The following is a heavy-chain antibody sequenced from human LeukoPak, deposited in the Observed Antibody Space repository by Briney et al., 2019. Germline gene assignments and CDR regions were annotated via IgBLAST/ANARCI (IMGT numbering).Heavy chain of an antibody. CDR1: GFTFSSYR. CDR3: ARDPKRRDGYNYY. V-gene: IGHV3-7*01. J-gene: IGHJ4*02. D-gene: IGHD5-24*01. Sequence: GGSLRLSCAASGFTFSSYRMSWVRQAPGKGLEWVANIKQDGSEKYYVDSVKGRFTISRDNAKNSLYLQMNSLRVEDTAVYYCARDPKRRDGYNYYWGQGTLVTVSS. CDR2: IKQDGSEK.